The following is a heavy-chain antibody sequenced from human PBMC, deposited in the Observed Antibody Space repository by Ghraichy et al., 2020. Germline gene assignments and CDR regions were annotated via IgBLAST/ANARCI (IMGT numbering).Heavy chain of an antibody. D-gene: IGHD1-26*01. Sequence: SETLSLTCTVSGGSISSYYWSWIRQPPGKGLEWIGYIYTSGSTNYNPSLKSRVTISVDTSKNQFSLKLSSVTAADTAVYYCARHYGGSYKSEFDYWGQGTLVTVSS. CDR3: ARHYGGSYKSEFDY. V-gene: IGHV4-4*09. CDR1: GGSISSYY. CDR2: IYTSGST. J-gene: IGHJ4*02.